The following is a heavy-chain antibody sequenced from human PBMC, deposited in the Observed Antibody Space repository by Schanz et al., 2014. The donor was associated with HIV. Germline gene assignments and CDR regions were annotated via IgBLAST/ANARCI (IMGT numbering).Heavy chain of an antibody. CDR3: ARDLVDSSTWYDAFDI. D-gene: IGHD6-13*01. V-gene: IGHV1-2*02. CDR1: GYIFTSNG. J-gene: IGHJ3*02. Sequence: QVQLVQSGPDVKKPGASVKVSCKASGYIFTSNGISWVRQAPGQGLEWMGWINPNSGGTNYAQKFQGRVTMSMDTSISTAYMEVRSLRSDDTALYFCARDLVDSSTWYDAFDIWGQGTMVTVSS. CDR2: INPNSGGT.